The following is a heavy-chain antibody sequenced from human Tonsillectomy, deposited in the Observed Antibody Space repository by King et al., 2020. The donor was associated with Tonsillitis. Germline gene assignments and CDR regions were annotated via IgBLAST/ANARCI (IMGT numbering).Heavy chain of an antibody. Sequence: VQLVESGGGSVQPGGSLRLSCAASGFTFSNYAMNWVRQAPGKGLEWVSGVSGSGGSTYYADSVKGRFTVSRDNSKNTLFLQMNSPRAEDTAVYYCAKELMTTVTSLTPAAIDHRRQGPLVTVSS. CDR1: GFTFSNYA. D-gene: IGHD4-11*01. CDR2: VSGSGGST. CDR3: AKELMTTVTSLTPAAIDH. V-gene: IGHV3-23*04. J-gene: IGHJ4*02.